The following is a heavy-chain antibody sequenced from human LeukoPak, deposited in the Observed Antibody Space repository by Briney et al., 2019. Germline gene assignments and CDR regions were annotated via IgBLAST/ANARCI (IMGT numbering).Heavy chain of an antibody. D-gene: IGHD3-22*01. CDR2: INSDGSST. Sequence: GALRLSCAASGFILSSYWMHWVRQAPGKGLVWVSRINSDGSSTSYADSVKGRFTVSRDNAKNTLYLQMNSLRAEDTAVYYCARDINYYDSSAYYKDYWGQGTLVTVSS. CDR3: ARDINYYDSSAYYKDY. V-gene: IGHV3-74*01. CDR1: GFILSSYW. J-gene: IGHJ4*02.